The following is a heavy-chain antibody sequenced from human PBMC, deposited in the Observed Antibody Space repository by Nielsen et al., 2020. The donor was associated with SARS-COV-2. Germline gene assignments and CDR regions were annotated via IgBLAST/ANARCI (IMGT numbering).Heavy chain of an antibody. D-gene: IGHD2-15*01. CDR2: LSSSSSTI. CDR3: ALVPGYCSGGSCGKVDY. V-gene: IGHV3-48*02. Sequence: GESLKISCAASGFTFSSYNMNWVRQAPGKGLEWVSYLSSSSSTIYYADSVKGRFTISRDTAKNSLYLQMNSLRDEDTAVYYCALVPGYCSGGSCGKVDYWGQGTLVTVSS. CDR1: GFTFSSYN. J-gene: IGHJ4*02.